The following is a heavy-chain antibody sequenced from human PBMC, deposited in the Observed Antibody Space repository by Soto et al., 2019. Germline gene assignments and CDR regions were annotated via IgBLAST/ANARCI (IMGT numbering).Heavy chain of an antibody. V-gene: IGHV1-18*01. CDR3: ARVIDQDSSWTDYYYGMDV. CDR2: ISAYNGNT. CDR1: GYTFTSYG. D-gene: IGHD6-13*01. Sequence: ASVKVSCNASGYTFTSYGISWARQAPGQGLEWMGWISAYNGNTNYAQKLQGRVTMTTDTSTSTAYMELRSLRSDDTAVYYCARVIDQDSSWTDYYYGMDVWGQGTTVTVSS. J-gene: IGHJ6*02.